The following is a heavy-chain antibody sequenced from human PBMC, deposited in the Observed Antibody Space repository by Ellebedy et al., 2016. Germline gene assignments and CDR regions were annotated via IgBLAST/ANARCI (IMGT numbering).Heavy chain of an antibody. CDR1: GDSVSSNTAG. CDR3: ARSMVRGTDYYYYMDV. CDR2: TYYRSKWYK. J-gene: IGHJ6*03. D-gene: IGHD3-10*01. V-gene: IGHV6-1*01. Sequence: SQTLSLTXXISGDSVSSNTAGWNWIRQSPSRGLEWLGRTYYRSKWYKDYAVSVKGRITIDPDTSKNQFSLQLNSVTPEDTAVYYCARSMVRGTDYYYYMDVWGKGTTVTVSS.